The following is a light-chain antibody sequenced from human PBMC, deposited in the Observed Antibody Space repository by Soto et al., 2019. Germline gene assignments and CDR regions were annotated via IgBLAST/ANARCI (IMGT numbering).Light chain of an antibody. V-gene: IGKV3-20*01. Sequence: EIVLTQSPNTLSLSPGERATLSCRASQSIGSNYLGWYQQKPGQAPRLLIYGASTRATDIPARFSGTGSGTDFTLTISRLEPEDFAVYFCQQYGRSPWTFGQGTKVEIK. CDR3: QQYGRSPWT. CDR2: GAS. J-gene: IGKJ1*01. CDR1: QSIGSNY.